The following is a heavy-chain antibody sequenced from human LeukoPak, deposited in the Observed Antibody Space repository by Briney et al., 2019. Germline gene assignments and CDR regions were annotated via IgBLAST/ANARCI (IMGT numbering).Heavy chain of an antibody. CDR1: GFTFRNYW. CDR2: IKQDGSDR. V-gene: IGHV3-7*01. CDR3: ARAPYDSSGYYYVGVDY. Sequence: PGGSLRLSCAASGFTFRNYWMSWVRQAPGTGLEWVANIKQDGSDRNYVTSVRGRFTISRDNAESSLFLQMNSLRAEDTAVYYCARAPYDSSGYYYVGVDYWGQGTLVTVSS. J-gene: IGHJ4*02. D-gene: IGHD3-22*01.